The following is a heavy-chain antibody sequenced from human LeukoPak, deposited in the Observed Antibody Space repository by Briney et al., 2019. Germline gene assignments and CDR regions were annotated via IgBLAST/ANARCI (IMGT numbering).Heavy chain of an antibody. CDR3: AKGGYGNAYMDV. CDR2: ISGSSSTT. CDR1: GFAFSSYA. Sequence: GGSLRLPCVTSGFAFSSYAMSWVRQAPGKGLEWVSGISGSSSTTYYADSVKGRFTIFRDNSKTTLYLQMNSLRAEDTAVYYCAKGGYGNAYMDVWGKGTTVSASS. V-gene: IGHV3-23*01. D-gene: IGHD4-11*01. J-gene: IGHJ6*03.